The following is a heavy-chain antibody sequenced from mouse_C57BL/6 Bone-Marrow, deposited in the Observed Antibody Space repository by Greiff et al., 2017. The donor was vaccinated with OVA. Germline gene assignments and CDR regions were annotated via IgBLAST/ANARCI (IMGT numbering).Heavy chain of an antibody. V-gene: IGHV1-78*01. CDR2: IYPRDGST. D-gene: IGHD1-1*01. Sequence: QVQLQQSAAELVKPGASVKISCKVSGYTFTDHPIHWMKQRPEQGLEWIGYIYPRDGSTKYNEKFKGKATLTADKSSSTAYMQLNSLTSEDSAGYFCASRDIITTVVDRYWYFDVWGTGTTVTVSS. J-gene: IGHJ1*03. CDR3: ASRDIITTVVDRYWYFDV. CDR1: GYTFTDHP.